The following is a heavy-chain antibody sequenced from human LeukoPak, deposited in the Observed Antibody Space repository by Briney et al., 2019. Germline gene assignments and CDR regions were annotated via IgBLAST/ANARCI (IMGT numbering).Heavy chain of an antibody. V-gene: IGHV1-2*02. D-gene: IGHD3-10*01. CDR3: ARGPTITMVRGVISFDY. Sequence: ASVKVSCKASGYTFTGYYMHWVRQAPGQGLEWMGWINPNSGGTNYAQKFQGRVTMTRDTSISTAYTELSRLRSDDTAVYYCARGPTITMVRGVISFDYWGQGTLVTVSS. J-gene: IGHJ4*02. CDR1: GYTFTGYY. CDR2: INPNSGGT.